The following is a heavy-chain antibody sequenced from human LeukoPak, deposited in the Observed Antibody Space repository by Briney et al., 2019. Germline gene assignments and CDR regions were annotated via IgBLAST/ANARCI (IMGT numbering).Heavy chain of an antibody. V-gene: IGHV1-69*01. CDR3: ASSPYHSYSSFMLEGKGSPLFFDY. CDR1: GGTFSSYA. CDR2: IIPIFGTA. Sequence: APVKVSCKASGGTFSSYAISWVRQAPGQGLEWMGGIIPIFGTANYAQKFQGRVTITADESTSTAYMELSSLRSEDTAVYYCASSPYHSYSSFMLEGKGSPLFFDYWGQGTLVTVSS. D-gene: IGHD6-6*01. J-gene: IGHJ4*02.